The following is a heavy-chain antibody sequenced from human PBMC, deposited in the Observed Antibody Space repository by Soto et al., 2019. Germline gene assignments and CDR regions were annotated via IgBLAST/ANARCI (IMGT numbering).Heavy chain of an antibody. D-gene: IGHD6-13*01. V-gene: IGHV3-23*01. CDR2: LSGSGDST. J-gene: IGHJ4*02. CDR3: ARAYSSNWFDY. Sequence: EVQLLESGGGLVQPGGSLRLSCAASGFTFSIFAMSWVRQAPGKGLEWVSALSGSGDSTYYADSVKGRFTISRDNSKSSLYVQMNSLRAEETAVYYCARAYSSNWFDYWGQGTLVTVSS. CDR1: GFTFSIFA.